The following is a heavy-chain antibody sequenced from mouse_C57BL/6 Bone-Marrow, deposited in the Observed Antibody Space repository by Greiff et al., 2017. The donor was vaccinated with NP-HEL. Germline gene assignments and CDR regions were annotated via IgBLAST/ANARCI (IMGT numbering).Heavy chain of an antibody. V-gene: IGHV14-2*01. CDR2: IDPEDGET. CDR1: GFNIKDYY. D-gene: IGHD2-4*01. Sequence: EVQLQQSGAELVKPGASVKLSCTASGFNIKDYYMHWVKQRTEQGLEWIGRIDPEDGETTYAPKFQGKATRTADTSSNTAYLQLSSLTAEDTSVYYCAIYSYDYDGGGYYAMDYWGQGTSVTVSS. J-gene: IGHJ4*01. CDR3: AIYSYDYDGGGYYAMDY.